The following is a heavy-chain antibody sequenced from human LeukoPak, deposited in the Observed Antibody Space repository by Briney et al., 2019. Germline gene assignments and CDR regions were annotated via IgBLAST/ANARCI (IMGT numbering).Heavy chain of an antibody. D-gene: IGHD6-6*01. CDR3: ARGPNSNWSGLDF. CDR2: ISPTGSTT. Sequence: GGSLRLSCIASGFSFSGHWMHWARQLPGKGLVWVSRISPTGSTTSYADSVKGRFTVSRDNAKNTLYLQVNNLRAEDTAVYYCARGPNSNWSGLDFWGQGTLVTVSS. J-gene: IGHJ4*02. CDR1: GFSFSGHW. V-gene: IGHV3-74*01.